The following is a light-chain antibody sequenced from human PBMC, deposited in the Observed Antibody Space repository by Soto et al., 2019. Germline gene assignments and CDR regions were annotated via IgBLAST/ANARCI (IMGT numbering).Light chain of an antibody. V-gene: IGKV3-20*01. CDR3: QQYASSPRT. CDR1: QSVSSNS. CDR2: GAT. J-gene: IGKJ1*01. Sequence: EVVLTQSPGTLSLSPGDRATLSCTASQSVSSNSLACYQQIPGQPPMLLIYGATSRATGIPDRFSGSGSGTDFTLTISRLEPEDFAVYYCQQYASSPRTFGQGTKVHIK.